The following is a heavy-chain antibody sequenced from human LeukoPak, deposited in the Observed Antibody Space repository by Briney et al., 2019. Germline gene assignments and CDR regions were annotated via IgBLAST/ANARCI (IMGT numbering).Heavy chain of an antibody. J-gene: IGHJ4*02. D-gene: IGHD7-27*01. CDR3: ARESITGDRDFDY. Sequence: GGSLRLSCAASGFSFSSYSMNWVRQAPGRGLEWISYISSGSRTIFYADSVKGRFTISRDNAKNSLYLLMNSLRADDTAVYYCARESITGDRDFDYWGQGTLVTVSS. V-gene: IGHV3-48*01. CDR2: ISSGSRTI. CDR1: GFSFSSYS.